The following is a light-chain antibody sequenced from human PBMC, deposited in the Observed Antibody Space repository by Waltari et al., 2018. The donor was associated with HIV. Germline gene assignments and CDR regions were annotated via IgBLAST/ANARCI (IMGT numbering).Light chain of an antibody. CDR1: SSNIGSTY. CDR2: RNN. Sequence: QSVLTQSPSASGTPGQRVTISCSGRSSNIGSTYVSWYQHPPGTAPNLLIYRNNQRPSGVPDRFSGSKSGTSASLAINGLRSEDEADYYCAAWDDSPYVFGTGTKVTVL. CDR3: AAWDDSPYV. V-gene: IGLV1-47*01. J-gene: IGLJ1*01.